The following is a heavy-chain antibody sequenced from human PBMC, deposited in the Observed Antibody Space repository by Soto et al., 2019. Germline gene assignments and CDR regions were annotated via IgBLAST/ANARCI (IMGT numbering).Heavy chain of an antibody. CDR2: ISAYNGNT. V-gene: IGHV1-18*01. Sequence: QVQLVQSGAEVKKPGASVKVSCKASGYTFTSYGISWARQAPRQGLEWMGWISAYNGNTNYAQKLQGRVTMTTDTSASPAYRELRSLTSDDTAVYYCARESSSSCHDYWGQGTLVTVSS. CDR1: GYTFTSYG. J-gene: IGHJ4*02. CDR3: ARESSSSCHDY. D-gene: IGHD6-13*01.